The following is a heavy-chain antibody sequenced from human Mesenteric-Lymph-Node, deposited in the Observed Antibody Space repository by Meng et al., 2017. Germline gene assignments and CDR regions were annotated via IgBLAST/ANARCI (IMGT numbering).Heavy chain of an antibody. CDR1: GWSLSGYY. CDR2: VYHNGVT. CDR3: ARGGATPMIIKY. J-gene: IGHJ4*02. D-gene: IGHD3-10*01. V-gene: IGHV4-34*02. Sequence: QVQLKQWGAEVVKPSETLSLTCAAYGWSLSGYYWSWSRQPPGEGLEWMGEVYHNGVTKYRPSLRSRVVISIDTSKNQFSLNLRSVSAADTAMYYCARGGATPMIIKYWGPGTLVTVSS.